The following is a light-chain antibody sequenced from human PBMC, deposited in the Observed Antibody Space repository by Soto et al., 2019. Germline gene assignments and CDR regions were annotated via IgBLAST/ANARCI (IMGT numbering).Light chain of an antibody. J-gene: IGLJ1*01. CDR3: QSYDSSLSGYV. CDR1: NSNAGAGYD. CDR2: GNN. V-gene: IGLV1-40*01. Sequence: QSVLTQPPSVSGAPGQRVTISCTGSNSNAGAGYDVHWYQQLPGTAPKLLIYGNNNRPSGVPDRFSGSKSGTSASLAITGLQAEDEADYYCQSYDSSLSGYVFGTGTKLTVL.